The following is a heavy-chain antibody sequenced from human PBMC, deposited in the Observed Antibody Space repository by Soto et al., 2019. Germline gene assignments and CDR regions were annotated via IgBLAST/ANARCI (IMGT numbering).Heavy chain of an antibody. CDR2: IYYSGST. J-gene: IGHJ4*02. CDR1: GGSISSGGYY. Sequence: QVQLQESGPGLVKPSQTLSLTCTVSGGSISSGGYYWSWIRQHPGKGLEWIGYIYYSGSTYYNPSLKSRVTISVDTSKNQCSLKLSSVTAADTAVYYCAREECSSTRCYPHEYWGQGTLVTVSS. V-gene: IGHV4-31*03. D-gene: IGHD2-2*01. CDR3: AREECSSTRCYPHEY.